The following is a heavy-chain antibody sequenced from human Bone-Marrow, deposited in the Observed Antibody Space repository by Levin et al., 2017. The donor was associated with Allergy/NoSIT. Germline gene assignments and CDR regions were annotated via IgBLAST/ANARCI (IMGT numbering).Heavy chain of an antibody. Sequence: GGSLRLSCAASGFTFSSFAMTWVRQAPGKGLEWVSILSGSGGSTLYADSVKGRFTISRDNSKDTLYLEMNSLRAEDTGIYYCAKGKGPICGDDCYSRILDSWGQGTLVTVSS. CDR3: AKGKGPICGDDCYSRILDS. J-gene: IGHJ4*02. D-gene: IGHD2-21*02. CDR2: LSGSGGST. CDR1: GFTFSSFA. V-gene: IGHV3-23*01.